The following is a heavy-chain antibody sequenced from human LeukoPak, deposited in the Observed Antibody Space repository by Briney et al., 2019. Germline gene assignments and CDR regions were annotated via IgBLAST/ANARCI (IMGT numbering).Heavy chain of an antibody. J-gene: IGHJ3*01. CDR3: ARDFRGDIIIIPDAFDV. CDR1: GFTFSRHS. V-gene: IGHV3-48*02. CDR2: ISSSSRIK. Sequence: GGSLRLSCAASGFTFSRHSMNWVRQAPGKGLEWVSYISSSSRIKYYADSVKGRFTISRDNAKNSLYLQMNSLRDEDTAVYYCARDFRGDIIIIPDAFDVWGQGTMVTVSS. D-gene: IGHD3-10*01.